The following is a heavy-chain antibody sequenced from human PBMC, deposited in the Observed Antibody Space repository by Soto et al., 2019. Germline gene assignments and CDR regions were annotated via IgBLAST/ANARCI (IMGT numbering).Heavy chain of an antibody. J-gene: IGHJ4*02. CDR1: GYTFTSYG. V-gene: IGHV1-18*04. Sequence: ASVKVSCKASGYTFTSYGISWVRQAPGQGLEWMGWISAYNGDTNYAQKLQGRVTMTTDTSTSRAYMELRSLRSDDTAVYYCARDRGLRAVAGTFDYWGQGTLVTVSS. D-gene: IGHD6-19*01. CDR3: ARDRGLRAVAGTFDY. CDR2: ISAYNGDT.